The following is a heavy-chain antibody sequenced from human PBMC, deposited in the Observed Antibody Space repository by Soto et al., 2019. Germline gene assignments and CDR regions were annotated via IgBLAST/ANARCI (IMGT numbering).Heavy chain of an antibody. J-gene: IGHJ3*02. CDR3: ARESVDGYYGPYAFDI. Sequence: QVQLVQSGAEVKKPGSSVKVSCKASGGTFSSYTISWVRQAAGQGLEWMGRIIPILGIANYAQKFQGRVTITADKSTSTAYMELSSLRSEDTAVYYCARESVDGYYGPYAFDIWGQGTMVTVSS. CDR1: GGTFSSYT. CDR2: IIPILGIA. V-gene: IGHV1-69*08. D-gene: IGHD4-17*01.